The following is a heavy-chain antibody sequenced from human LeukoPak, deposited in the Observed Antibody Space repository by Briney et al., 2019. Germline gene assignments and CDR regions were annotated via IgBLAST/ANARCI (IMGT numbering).Heavy chain of an antibody. D-gene: IGHD2-2*01. CDR2: IYHSGST. V-gene: IGHV4-4*02. CDR1: GGSISSSNW. CDR3: ARGPLYCSSTSCYGHYFDY. J-gene: IGHJ4*02. Sequence: SETLSLTCAVSGGSISSSNWWSWVRQPPGKGLEWIGEIYHSGSTNYNPSLKSRVTISVDKSKNQFSLKLSSVTAADTAVYYCARGPLYCSSTSCYGHYFDYWGQGTLVTVSS.